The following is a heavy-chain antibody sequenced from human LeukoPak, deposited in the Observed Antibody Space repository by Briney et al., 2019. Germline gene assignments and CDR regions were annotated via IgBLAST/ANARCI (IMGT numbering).Heavy chain of an antibody. CDR1: GFTFSSHW. Sequence: GGSLRLSCAASGFTFSSHWMHWVRQAPGKGLEWVAVIWYDGSNKYYADSVKGRFTISRDNSKNTLYLQMNSLRAEDTAVYYCARDRGARPDGMDVWGQGTTVTVSS. CDR3: ARDRGARPDGMDV. CDR2: IWYDGSNK. D-gene: IGHD6-6*01. V-gene: IGHV3-33*08. J-gene: IGHJ6*02.